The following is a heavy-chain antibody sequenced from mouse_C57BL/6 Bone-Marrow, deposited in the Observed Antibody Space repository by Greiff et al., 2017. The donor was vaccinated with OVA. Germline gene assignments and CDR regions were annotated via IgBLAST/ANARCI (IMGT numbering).Heavy chain of an antibody. Sequence: QVQLKQPGAELVKPGASVKVSCKASGYTFTSYWMHWVKQRPGQGLEWIGRIHPSDSDTHSNQKFKGKATVTVDKSSTADMQLSSLTSEDSAVYYCAIGRIYDGYHWGQGTTLTVSS. CDR2: IHPSDSDT. J-gene: IGHJ2*01. D-gene: IGHD2-3*01. V-gene: IGHV1-74*01. CDR1: GYTFTSYW. CDR3: AIGRIYDGYH.